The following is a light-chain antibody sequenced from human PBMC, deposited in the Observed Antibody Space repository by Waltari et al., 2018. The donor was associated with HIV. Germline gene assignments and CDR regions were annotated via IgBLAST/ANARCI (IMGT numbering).Light chain of an antibody. CDR1: TSDAGGYRY. CDR3: SSYTSSSTYD. Sequence: QSALPQPASVSGSPGPSITIPCTGTTSDAGGYRYVSWYQQHPGKAPKLMIYDVNNRPAGVSNRFSDSKSGNTASLTISGHQAEDEADYYCSSYTSSSTYDFGTGTKVTVL. CDR2: DVN. J-gene: IGLJ1*01. V-gene: IGLV2-14*03.